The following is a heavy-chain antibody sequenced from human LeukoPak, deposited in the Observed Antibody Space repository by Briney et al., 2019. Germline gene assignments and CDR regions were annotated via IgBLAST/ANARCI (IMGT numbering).Heavy chain of an antibody. V-gene: IGHV3-30*02. Sequence: PGGSLRLSCAASGFTFSSYGMHWVRQAPGKGLEWVAFIRYDGSNKYYADSVKGRFTISRDNSKDTLYLHVNSLRPEDTAVYYCARGQKSVGRVLAGTTTYNYYYYMDVWGKGTTVTVSS. CDR2: IRYDGSNK. J-gene: IGHJ6*03. CDR3: ARGQKSVGRVLAGTTTYNYYYYMDV. CDR1: GFTFSSYG. D-gene: IGHD6-19*01.